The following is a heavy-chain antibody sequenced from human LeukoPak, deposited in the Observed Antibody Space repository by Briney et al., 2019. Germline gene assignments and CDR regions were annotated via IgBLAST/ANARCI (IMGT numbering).Heavy chain of an antibody. CDR3: ARDGPDTSFGNLYAYNYYGMDV. Sequence: GGSLRLSCVASGFTFSDYFMSWIRLVPGKGLEWLSYISSSGATTYYADSVRGRVTISRDNAKNSLYLQMNSLRAEDTAVYSCARDGPDTSFGNLYAYNYYGMDVWGQGTTVTVSS. CDR1: GFTFSDYF. V-gene: IGHV3-11*01. CDR2: ISSSGATT. J-gene: IGHJ6*02. D-gene: IGHD3-16*01.